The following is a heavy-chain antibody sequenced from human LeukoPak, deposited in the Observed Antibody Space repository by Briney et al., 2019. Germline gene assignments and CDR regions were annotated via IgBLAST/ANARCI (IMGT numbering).Heavy chain of an antibody. J-gene: IGHJ5*02. CDR3: ARDNSMHERGWWFDP. V-gene: IGHV1-24*01. D-gene: IGHD4-23*01. CDR2: FDPEDGET. Sequence: GASVKVSCKVSGYTLTELSMHWVRQAPGKGLEWMGGFDPEDGETICAQKFQGRVTMTEDTSTDTAYMELSSLKSDDTAVYYCARDNSMHERGWWFDPWGQGTLVTVSS. CDR1: GYTLTELS.